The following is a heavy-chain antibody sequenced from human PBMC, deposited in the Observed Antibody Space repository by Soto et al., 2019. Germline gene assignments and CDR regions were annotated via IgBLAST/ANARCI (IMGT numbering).Heavy chain of an antibody. Sequence: SETLSVTCTVSGDSVSSGAYYWSWVRQPPGKGLEWIGYIYYNAITNYNPSLKSRVTILVDTSKSEISLTLNSVTAADTAVYYCARANIAAAGTIFDPWGQGVLVTVSS. J-gene: IGHJ5*02. D-gene: IGHD6-13*01. CDR1: GDSVSSGAYY. CDR3: ARANIAAAGTIFDP. CDR2: IYYNAIT. V-gene: IGHV4-61*08.